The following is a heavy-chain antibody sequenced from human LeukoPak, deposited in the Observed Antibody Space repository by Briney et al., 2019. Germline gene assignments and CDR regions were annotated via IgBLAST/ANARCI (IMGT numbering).Heavy chain of an antibody. J-gene: IGHJ6*03. D-gene: IGHD3-3*01. CDR3: AKESRGYDFWTGYSPYYYYMDV. CDR2: IWYDGSNK. CDR1: GFTFSSYG. Sequence: GRSLRLSCAASGFTFSSYGMHWVRQAPGKGLEWVAVIWYDGSNKYYADSVKGRFTISRDNSKNTLYLQMNSLRAEDTAVYYCAKESRGYDFWTGYSPYYYYMDVWGKGTTVTVSS. V-gene: IGHV3-33*06.